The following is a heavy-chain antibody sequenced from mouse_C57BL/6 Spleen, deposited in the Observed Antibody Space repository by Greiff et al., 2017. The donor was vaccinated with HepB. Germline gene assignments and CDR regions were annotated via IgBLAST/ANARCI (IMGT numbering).Heavy chain of an antibody. D-gene: IGHD4-1*01. CDR1: GYTFTSYW. Sequence: VQLQQPGAELVRPGSSVKLSCKASGYTFTSYWMHWVKQRPIQGLEWIGNIDPSDSETHYNQKFKDKATLTVDKSSSTAYMQLSSLTSEDSAVYYCARYGELGWFAYWGQGTLVTVSA. CDR2: IDPSDSET. CDR3: ARYGELGWFAY. V-gene: IGHV1-52*01. J-gene: IGHJ3*01.